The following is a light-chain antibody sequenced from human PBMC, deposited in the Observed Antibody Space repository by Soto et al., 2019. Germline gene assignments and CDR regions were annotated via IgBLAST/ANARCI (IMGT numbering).Light chain of an antibody. CDR3: QQRSKWPIT. CDR1: QSITNN. CDR2: YAS. V-gene: IGKV3-15*01. Sequence: IVVTASPAALSFSPGEKVAFFFRASQSITNNLAWYQHKPGQAPRLLISYASTGATVIPARFTVSGYGTDFTLTINSLQSEDFAVYYCQQRSKWPITFGQGTRLE. J-gene: IGKJ5*01.